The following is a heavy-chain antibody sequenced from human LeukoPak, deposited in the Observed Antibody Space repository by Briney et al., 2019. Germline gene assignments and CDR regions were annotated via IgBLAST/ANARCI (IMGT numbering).Heavy chain of an antibody. J-gene: IGHJ6*02. V-gene: IGHV3-30*01. CDR2: ISHDGSNK. D-gene: IGHD1-26*01. Sequence: GGSLRLSCAASGLTLSRDAMHWVRQAPGKGLEWVAVISHDGSNKNYGDSVKGRFTISRDNSKNTLYLQMNSLRAEDTALYYCAKGASDYYYYYGMDVWGQGTTVTVSS. CDR1: GLTLSRDA. CDR3: AKGASDYYYYYGMDV.